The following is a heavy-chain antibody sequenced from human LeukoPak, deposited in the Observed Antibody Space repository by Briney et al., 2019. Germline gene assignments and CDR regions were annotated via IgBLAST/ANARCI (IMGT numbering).Heavy chain of an antibody. J-gene: IGHJ6*03. CDR1: GFTFDDYA. CDR2: ISWNSGSI. CDR3: ARATGYSSSWYNEPSYMDV. V-gene: IGHV3-9*01. D-gene: IGHD6-13*01. Sequence: GGSLRLSCAASGFTFDDYAMHWVRQAPGKGLEWVSGISWNSGSIVYADSVKGRFTISRDNAKNSLYLQMNSLRAEDTAVYYCARATGYSSSWYNEPSYMDVWGKGTTVTISS.